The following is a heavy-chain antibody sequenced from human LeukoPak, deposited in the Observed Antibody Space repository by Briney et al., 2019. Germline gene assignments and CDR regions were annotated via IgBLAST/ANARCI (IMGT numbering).Heavy chain of an antibody. J-gene: IGHJ6*03. Sequence: SETLSLTCTVSGGSISSSGYYWGWIRQPPGKGLEWIGSIYYSGSTYYNPSLKSRVTISVDTSKNQFSLKLSSVTAADTAVYYCARHKNFVRGSYYYYMDVWGKGTTVTVSS. CDR1: GGSISSSGYY. V-gene: IGHV4-39*01. CDR2: IYYSGST. D-gene: IGHD2-15*01. CDR3: ARHKNFVRGSYYYYMDV.